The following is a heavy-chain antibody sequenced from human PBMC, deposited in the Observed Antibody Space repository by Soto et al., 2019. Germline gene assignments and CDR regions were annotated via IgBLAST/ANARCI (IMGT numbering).Heavy chain of an antibody. J-gene: IGHJ4*02. CDR1: GFTFTDYA. V-gene: IGHV3-23*01. D-gene: IGHD1-26*01. CDR3: ARAFSGSYPNFDY. CDR2: ISGSGGST. Sequence: EVQLLESGGGLVQPGGSLRLSCAASGFTFTDYAMSWVRQAPGKGLEWVSVISGSGGSTHYADSVKGRFTISRDNSKSTLFLQMNSLRPEDTAVYYCARAFSGSYPNFDYWGQGTLVTVSS.